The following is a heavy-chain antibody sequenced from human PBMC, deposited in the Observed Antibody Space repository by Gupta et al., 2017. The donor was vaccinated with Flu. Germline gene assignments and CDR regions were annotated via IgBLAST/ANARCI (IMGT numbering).Heavy chain of an antibody. V-gene: IGHV3-21*01. CDR3: ARGGRIDWFFDV. Sequence: EVQLVESGGGLVKPGGSLRPSCAASGFIFSTYTMTWVRQAPGKGLEWVSSISGDSSFIYYADSMKGRFTISRDNTKNSLYLQINSLRGEDTAVYFCARGGRIDWFFDVWGRGTQVTVSS. CDR2: ISGDSSFI. CDR1: GFIFSTYT. D-gene: IGHD3-16*01. J-gene: IGHJ2*01.